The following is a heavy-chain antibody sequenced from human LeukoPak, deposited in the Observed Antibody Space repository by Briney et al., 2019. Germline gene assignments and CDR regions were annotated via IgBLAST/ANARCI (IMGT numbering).Heavy chain of an antibody. CDR3: ARPFHCAWFGF. J-gene: IGHJ4*02. D-gene: IGHD2-21*02. Sequence: GESLQISCKCSGFDFTAYGIAWARQMPGKGLEWMGKIYPGGSNGRYSPSFQGQVTMSADMSITTVYLQWSSLKASDTAMYYCARPFHCAWFGFWGQGSLVTVSS. CDR1: GFDFTAYG. V-gene: IGHV5-51*01. CDR2: IYPGGSNG.